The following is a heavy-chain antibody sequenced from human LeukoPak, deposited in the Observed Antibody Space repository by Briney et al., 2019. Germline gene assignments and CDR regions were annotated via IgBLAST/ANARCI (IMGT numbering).Heavy chain of an antibody. CDR1: GFSVTNNY. V-gene: IGHV3-53*01. CDR2: FYVGGAT. Sequence: GGSLRLSCAASGFSVTNNYMSWVRQAPGKGLEWVSVFYVGGATYYADSVKGRFTISRDNSENTLYLQMNSLRAEDTAVYYCAKTVAAGGVSYNMDVWGQGTTVTVS. D-gene: IGHD6-13*01. J-gene: IGHJ6*02. CDR3: AKTVAAGGVSYNMDV.